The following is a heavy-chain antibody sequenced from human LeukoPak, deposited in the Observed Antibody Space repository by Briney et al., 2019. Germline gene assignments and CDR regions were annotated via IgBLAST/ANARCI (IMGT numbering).Heavy chain of an antibody. V-gene: IGHV4-4*07. D-gene: IGHD1-14*01. CDR3: AREGRSTTDGY. CDR2: ISSSGST. CDR1: GGSVSNYY. J-gene: IGHJ4*02. Sequence: SETLSLTCSVSGGSVSNYYWTWVRQPAGKGLEWIGRISSSGSTNYNPSLESRVTMSVDTSKNQFSLKLSSMTAADTAVYYCAREGRSTTDGYWGQGTLVTVSS.